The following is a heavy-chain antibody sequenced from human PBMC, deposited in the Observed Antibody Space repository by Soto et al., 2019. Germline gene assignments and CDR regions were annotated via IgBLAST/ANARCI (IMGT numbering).Heavy chain of an antibody. D-gene: IGHD3-9*01. CDR2: ISAYNGNT. CDR1: GYTFTSYG. V-gene: IGHV1-18*01. Sequence: QVQLVQSGAEVKKPGASVKVSCKASGYTFTSYGISWVRQAPGQGLEWMGWISAYNGNTNYAQKLQGRVTMTTDTPTITAYMELRSPRSDDTAVYYCARPHDDILTGYQCRYFDLWGRGTLVTVSS. J-gene: IGHJ2*01. CDR3: ARPHDDILTGYQCRYFDL.